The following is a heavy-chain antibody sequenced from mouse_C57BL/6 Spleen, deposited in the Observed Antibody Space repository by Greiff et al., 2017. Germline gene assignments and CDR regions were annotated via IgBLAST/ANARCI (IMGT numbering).Heavy chain of an antibody. CDR3: ARGDYDVNYFDY. D-gene: IGHD2-4*01. CDR1: GYTFTTYP. Sequence: VKLQQSGAELVKPGASVKMSCKASGYTFTTYPIEWMKQNHGKSLEWIGNFHPYNDDTKYNEKFKGKATLTVEKSSSTAYLELSRLTSDDSAVYYCARGDYDVNYFDYWGQGTTLTVSS. J-gene: IGHJ2*01. CDR2: FHPYNDDT. V-gene: IGHV1-47*01.